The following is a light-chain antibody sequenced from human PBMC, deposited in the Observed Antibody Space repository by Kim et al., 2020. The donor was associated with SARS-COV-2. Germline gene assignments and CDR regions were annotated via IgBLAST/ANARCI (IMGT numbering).Light chain of an antibody. CDR2: QDR. J-gene: IGLJ2*01. CDR3: QAWDSSTVV. CDR1: KLGDKY. V-gene: IGLV3-1*01. Sequence: SYELTQPPSVSVSPGQTASITCSGDKLGDKYACWYQQKPGQSPVLVIYQDRKRPSGIPERFSGSHSGNTATLTISGTQAMDEADYYCQAWDSSTVVFGGG.